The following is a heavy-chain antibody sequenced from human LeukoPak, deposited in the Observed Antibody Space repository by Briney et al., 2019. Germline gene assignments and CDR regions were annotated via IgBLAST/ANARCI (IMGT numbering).Heavy chain of an antibody. Sequence: GGSLRLSCAASGFTFSSYAMSWVRQAPGKGLEWVSAISGSGGSTYSADSVKGRFTISRDNSKNTLYLQMNSLRAEDTAVYYCAKDPRLLWFGELPIDYWGQGTLVTVSS. J-gene: IGHJ4*02. D-gene: IGHD3-10*01. CDR1: GFTFSSYA. CDR3: AKDPRLLWFGELPIDY. V-gene: IGHV3-23*01. CDR2: ISGSGGST.